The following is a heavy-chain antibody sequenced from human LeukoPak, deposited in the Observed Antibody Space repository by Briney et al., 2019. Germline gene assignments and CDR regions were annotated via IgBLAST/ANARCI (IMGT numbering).Heavy chain of an antibody. D-gene: IGHD3-22*01. CDR1: GGSISSSSYY. CDR3: ARRGYYDSSGRHAFDI. Sequence: SETLSLTCTVSGGSISSSSYYWGWIRQPPGKGLEWIGSIYYSGSTYYNPSLKSRVTISVNTSKNQFSLKLSSVTAADTAVYYCARRGYYDSSGRHAFDIWGQGTMVTVSS. J-gene: IGHJ3*02. CDR2: IYYSGST. V-gene: IGHV4-39*01.